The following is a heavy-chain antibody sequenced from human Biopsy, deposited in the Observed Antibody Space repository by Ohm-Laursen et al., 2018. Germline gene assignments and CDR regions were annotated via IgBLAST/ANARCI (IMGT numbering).Heavy chain of an antibody. CDR1: GGSINSGGHF. V-gene: IGHV4-61*08. CDR3: ARDSGILNYGNFKYYHYYGMDV. J-gene: IGHJ6*02. Sequence: PGTLSLTCSVSGGSINSGGHFWGWVRQSPGKGLEWIGHIFYSVMTNYNPSLQSRVSISVDTSRNQVSLTLSSVTAADTAVYYCARDSGILNYGNFKYYHYYGMDVWGQGTKVTVSS. D-gene: IGHD4-11*01. CDR2: IFYSVMT.